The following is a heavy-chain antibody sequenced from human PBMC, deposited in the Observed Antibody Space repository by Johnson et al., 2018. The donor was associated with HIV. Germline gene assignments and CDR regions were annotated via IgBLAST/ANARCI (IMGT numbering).Heavy chain of an antibody. Sequence: QEQLVESGGDVVQPGRSLRLSCAASGFTSSTSVLHWVRQAPGQGLEWVSVISHDARHIFYSDFVPCRFTISKDYSKNTVYLQMNSLRAEDTAGYYCARKGPTSGRADAFDLWGQGTMVTVSS. V-gene: IGHV3-30-3*01. CDR3: ARKGPTSGRADAFDL. CDR1: GFTSSTSV. J-gene: IGHJ3*01. CDR2: ISHDARHI.